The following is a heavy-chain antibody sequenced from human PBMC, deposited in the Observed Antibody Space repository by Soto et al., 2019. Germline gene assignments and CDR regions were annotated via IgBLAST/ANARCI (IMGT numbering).Heavy chain of an antibody. CDR2: ISAYNGNT. V-gene: IGHV1-18*01. CDR3: AREGLLPYYYYGMDV. CDR1: GYTFSNYG. D-gene: IGHD2-15*01. J-gene: IGHJ6*02. Sequence: QVQLVQSGGEVKKPGALVKVSCRASGYTFSNYGITWVRQAPGQGLEWMGWISAYNGNTNYAQKLQGRVTMTTDTSTNTVYMELRSLRSDDTAVYYCAREGLLPYYYYGMDVWGQGTTVTVSS.